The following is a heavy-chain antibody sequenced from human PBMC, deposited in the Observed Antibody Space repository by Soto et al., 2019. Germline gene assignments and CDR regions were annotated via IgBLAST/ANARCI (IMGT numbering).Heavy chain of an antibody. D-gene: IGHD3-16*02. CDR2: ISESGHHT. Sequence: DVQLLESGGGLVEPGGSLTLCCAASGFPSSTYALNWVRQAPGKGPEWVSTISESGHHTHYADSVKGRFTISRDKSKNTLSLQMNSLRVVDTAIYYCTKSDGCGGGACYTGTYYYFDVWGRGTLVTVSS. CDR3: TKSDGCGGGACYTGTYYYFDV. CDR1: GFPSSTYA. V-gene: IGHV3-23*01. J-gene: IGHJ2*01.